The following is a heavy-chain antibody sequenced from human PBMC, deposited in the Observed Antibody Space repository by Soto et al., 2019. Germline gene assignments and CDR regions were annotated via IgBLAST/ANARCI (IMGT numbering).Heavy chain of an antibody. CDR3: AKENDYSIIESNWFDA. CDR2: ISGQGGTT. D-gene: IGHD4-4*01. Sequence: EVILLESGGHLVAPGESLRLSCVASGFSFSSSALTWVRQAPGKGLEWVADISGQGGTTYYADSVKGRFIISRDNSKKTLSLQMTSLRVEDTAVYYCAKENDYSIIESNWFDAWGPGTLVSVSS. CDR1: GFSFSSSA. V-gene: IGHV3-23*01. J-gene: IGHJ5*02.